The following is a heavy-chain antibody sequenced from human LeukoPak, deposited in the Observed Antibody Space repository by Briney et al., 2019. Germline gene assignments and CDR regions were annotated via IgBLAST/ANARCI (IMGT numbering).Heavy chain of an antibody. V-gene: IGHV4-61*02. CDR2: IYTSGST. CDR3: ASRGYDILTGYMNDY. D-gene: IGHD3-9*01. J-gene: IGHJ4*02. CDR1: GGSISSGSYY. Sequence: SETLSLTCTVSGGSISSGSYYWSWIRQPAGKGLEWIGRIYTSGSTNYNPSLKSRVTISVDTSKNQFSLKLSSVTAADTAVYYCASRGYDILTGYMNDYWGQGTLVTVSS.